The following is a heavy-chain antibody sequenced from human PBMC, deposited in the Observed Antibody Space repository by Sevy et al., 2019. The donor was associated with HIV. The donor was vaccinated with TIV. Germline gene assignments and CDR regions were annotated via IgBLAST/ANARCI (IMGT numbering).Heavy chain of an antibody. CDR1: GFTFTTSG. CDR2: ISYHGRDK. D-gene: IGHD3-9*01. CDR3: AKDFTGYNGMDV. Sequence: GGSLRLSCVVSGFTFTTSGMHWVRQAPGKGLEWVAVISYHGRDKLYADSVKGRFTISRDNSDNILYLHMNSLRSEDTAVYYCAKDFTGYNGMDVWGQGTIVTVSS. J-gene: IGHJ6*02. V-gene: IGHV3-30*18.